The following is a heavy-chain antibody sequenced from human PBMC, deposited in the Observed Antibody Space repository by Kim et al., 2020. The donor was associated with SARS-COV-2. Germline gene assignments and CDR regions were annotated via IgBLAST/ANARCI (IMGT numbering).Heavy chain of an antibody. J-gene: IGHJ5*02. V-gene: IGHV3-21*04. CDR3: ARDEGILTGYYLS. CDR2: ISSSSSYI. CDR1: GFTFSSYS. Sequence: GGSLRLSCAASGFTFSSYSMNWVRQAPGKGLEWVSSISSSSSYIYYADSVKGRFTISRDNAKNSLYLQMNSLRAEDTAVYYCARDEGILTGYYLSWGQGTLVTVSS. D-gene: IGHD3-9*01.